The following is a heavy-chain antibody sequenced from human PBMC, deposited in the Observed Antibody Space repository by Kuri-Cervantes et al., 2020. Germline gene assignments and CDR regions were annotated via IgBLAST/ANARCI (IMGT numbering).Heavy chain of an antibody. CDR1: GLTFSSYA. D-gene: IGHD3-10*01. CDR2: ISYDGSNK. CDR3: AKDQIGGLAYYFDY. V-gene: IGHV3-30-3*01. Sequence: GGSLRLSCEASGLTFSSYAMDWVRQAPGKGLEWVAVISYDGSNKYYADSVKGRFTISRDNAKNSLYLQMNSLRAEDTAVYYCAKDQIGGLAYYFDYWGQGTLVTVSS. J-gene: IGHJ4*02.